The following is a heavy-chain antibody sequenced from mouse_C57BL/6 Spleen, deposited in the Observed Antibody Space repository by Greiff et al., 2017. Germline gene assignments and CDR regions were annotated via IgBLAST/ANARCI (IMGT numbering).Heavy chain of an antibody. CDR3: AREITTVVAGDWYFDV. J-gene: IGHJ1*03. Sequence: QVQLQQPGAELVKPGASVKLSCKASGYTFTSYWMHWVKQRPGQGLEWIGMIHPNSGSTNYNEKFKSKATLTVDKSSSTAYMQLSSLTSEDSAVXYCAREITTVVAGDWYFDVWGTGTTVTVSS. D-gene: IGHD1-1*01. CDR1: GYTFTSYW. V-gene: IGHV1-64*01. CDR2: IHPNSGST.